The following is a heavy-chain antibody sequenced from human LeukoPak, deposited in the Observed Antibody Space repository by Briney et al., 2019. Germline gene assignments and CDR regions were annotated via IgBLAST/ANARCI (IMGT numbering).Heavy chain of an antibody. CDR1: GFTSSHYA. D-gene: IGHD3-22*01. J-gene: IGHJ4*02. V-gene: IGHV3-30*03. CDR2: VSGDGNKK. Sequence: GGSLRLSCVASGFTSSHYAIHWVRQAPGKGLEWVTIVSGDGNKKYYADSVKGRFTVSRDISKNTVYLQINSLRAEDTALYYCARNNYDRSGFYYDYWGRGTLVTVSS. CDR3: ARNNYDRSGFYYDY.